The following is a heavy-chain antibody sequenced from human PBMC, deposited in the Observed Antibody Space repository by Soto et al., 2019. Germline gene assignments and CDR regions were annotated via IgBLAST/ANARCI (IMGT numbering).Heavy chain of an antibody. CDR1: GGSFSGYY. J-gene: IGHJ6*03. Sequence: PSETLSLTCAVYGGSFSGYYWIWIRQPPGKGLEWIGEINHSGSTNYNPSLKSRVTISVDTSKNQFSLKLSSVTAADTAVYYCASLPFGLSFYSRMSHQTHCYMDVWGKVSTVTV. CDR3: ASLPFGLSFYSRMSHQTHCYMDV. CDR2: INHSGST. V-gene: IGHV4-34*01. D-gene: IGHD3-16*01.